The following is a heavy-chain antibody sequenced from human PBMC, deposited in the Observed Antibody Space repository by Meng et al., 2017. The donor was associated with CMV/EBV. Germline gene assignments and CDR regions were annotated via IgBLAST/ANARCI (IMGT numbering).Heavy chain of an antibody. D-gene: IGHD5-12*01. J-gene: IGHJ4*02. CDR1: GYTFXXYG. Sequence: VRRGQXGAAXKKPGASRKXSCKASGYTFXXYGISWVRQAPGQGLEWMGWISAYNGNTNYAQKLQGRVTMTTDTSTSTAYMELRSLRSDDTAVYYCARGGASSGYDLIDYWGQGTLVTVSS. CDR3: ARGGASSGYDLIDY. CDR2: ISAYNGNT. V-gene: IGHV1-18*01.